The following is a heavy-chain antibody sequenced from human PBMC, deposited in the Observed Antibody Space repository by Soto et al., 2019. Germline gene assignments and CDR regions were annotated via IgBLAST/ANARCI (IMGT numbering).Heavy chain of an antibody. J-gene: IGHJ6*03. Sequence: QVQLQESGPGLVKPSQTLSLTRAISGDSVSSNSAAWNWIRQSPSRGLEWLGRTYYRSRWYNDYAVPVRSRITVNADTSKNQFSLQLTSVTPEDTAVYYCAGTTSYQWYYMDVWGKGTTVTVSS. CDR1: GDSVSSNSAA. D-gene: IGHD1-7*01. CDR3: AGTTSYQWYYMDV. V-gene: IGHV6-1*01. CDR2: TYYRSRWYN.